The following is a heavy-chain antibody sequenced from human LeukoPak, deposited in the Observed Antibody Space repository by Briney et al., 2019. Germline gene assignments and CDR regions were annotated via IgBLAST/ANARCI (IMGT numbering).Heavy chain of an antibody. CDR3: ARHGRYYYNSSGYQY. V-gene: IGHV1-18*01. J-gene: IGHJ4*02. CDR2: ISAYNGNT. Sequence: GASVKVSCKASGYTFTSYGISWVRQAPGQGLEWMGWISAYNGNTNYAQKLQGRVTMTADTSTSTAYMELRSLRSDDTAMYYCARHGRYYYNSSGYQYWGQGTLVTVSS. D-gene: IGHD3-22*01. CDR1: GYTFTSYG.